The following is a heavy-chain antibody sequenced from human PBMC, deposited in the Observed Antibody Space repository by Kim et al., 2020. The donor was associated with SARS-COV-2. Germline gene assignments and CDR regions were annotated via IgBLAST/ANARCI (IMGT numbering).Heavy chain of an antibody. V-gene: IGHV1-8*01. CDR3: ARAPRGLVIKGGIDV. Sequence: ASVKVSCKASGYTFTSYDINWVRQATGQGLEWMGWMNPNSGNTGYAQKFQGRVTMTRNTSISTAYMELSSLRSEETAVYYCARAPRGLVIKGGIDVWGQGTTVTVSS. D-gene: IGHD3-9*01. CDR2: MNPNSGNT. CDR1: GYTFTSYD. J-gene: IGHJ6*02.